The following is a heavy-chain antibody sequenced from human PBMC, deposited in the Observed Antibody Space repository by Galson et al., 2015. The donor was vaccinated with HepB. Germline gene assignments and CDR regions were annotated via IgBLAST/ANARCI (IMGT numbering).Heavy chain of an antibody. D-gene: IGHD6-6*01. Sequence: SVKVSCKASGYTFSIYGLTWVRQAPGQGLEWVGWISAYNGNTNYAQKLQGRISVTTDTSTKTAYMELRSLRSDDTAVYYCARARYSTSPPDYWGQGTLVTVSS. CDR2: ISAYNGNT. J-gene: IGHJ4*02. CDR1: GYTFSIYG. CDR3: ARARYSTSPPDY. V-gene: IGHV1-18*01.